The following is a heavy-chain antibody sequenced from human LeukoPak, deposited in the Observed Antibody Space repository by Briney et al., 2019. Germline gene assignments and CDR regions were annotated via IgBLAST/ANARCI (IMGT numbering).Heavy chain of an antibody. V-gene: IGHV3-49*03. D-gene: IGHD5-18*01. CDR1: GFTFTDYA. Sequence: GGSLRLSCVTSGFTFTDYAISWFRQAPGKGLEWVGFIRRIPSGGTTDYAASVKGRFTISRDNSKSIAYLQTNSLESEDTAMYYCTRGIGYTYGWSDWGQGTLVTVSS. CDR2: IRRIPSGGTT. J-gene: IGHJ4*02. CDR3: TRGIGYTYGWSD.